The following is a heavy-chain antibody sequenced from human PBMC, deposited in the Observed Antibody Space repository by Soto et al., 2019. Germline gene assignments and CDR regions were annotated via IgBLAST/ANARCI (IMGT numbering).Heavy chain of an antibody. CDR1: GFTFSSYA. CDR3: ATEIGSSGYYYEAFDI. J-gene: IGHJ3*02. D-gene: IGHD3-22*01. CDR2: ISYDGSNK. Sequence: LRLSCAASGFTFSSYAMHWVRQAPGKGLEWVAVISYDGSNKYYADSVKGRFTISRDNSKNTLYPQMNSLRAEDTAVYYCATEIGSSGYYYEAFDIWGQGTMVTVSS. V-gene: IGHV3-30-3*01.